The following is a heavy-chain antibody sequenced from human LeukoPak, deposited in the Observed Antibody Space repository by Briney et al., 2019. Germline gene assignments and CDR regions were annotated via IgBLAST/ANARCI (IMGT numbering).Heavy chain of an antibody. D-gene: IGHD2-2*01. Sequence: SETLSLTCTVSGGSISIGSYYWSWVRQPAGKGLEWIGRIYTTGSTNYNPSLKSRVTISVDRSKNQFSLKLSSVTAADTAVYYCARVRLGYCSSTSCYALDYWGQGTLVTVSS. J-gene: IGHJ4*02. CDR3: ARVRLGYCSSTSCYALDY. V-gene: IGHV4-61*02. CDR1: GGSISIGSYY. CDR2: IYTTGST.